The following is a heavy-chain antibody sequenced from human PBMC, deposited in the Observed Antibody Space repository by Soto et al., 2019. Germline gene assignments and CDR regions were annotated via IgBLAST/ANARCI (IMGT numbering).Heavy chain of an antibody. Sequence: QVQLVQSGAEVKKPGASVKVSCKVSGYTLTELSMHWVRQAPGKGLEWMGGFDPEDGETIYAQKFQGRVTMTEDTSTDTAYMELSSLRSEDTAVSYCATARRYYDSSGYYYYGMDVWGQGTTVTVSS. J-gene: IGHJ6*02. V-gene: IGHV1-24*01. CDR2: FDPEDGET. D-gene: IGHD3-22*01. CDR1: GYTLTELS. CDR3: ATARRYYDSSGYYYYGMDV.